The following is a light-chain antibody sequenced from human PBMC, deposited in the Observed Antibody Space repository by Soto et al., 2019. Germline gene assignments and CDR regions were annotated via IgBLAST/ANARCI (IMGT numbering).Light chain of an antibody. Sequence: QSALTQPASVSGSPGQSITISCTGTSSDVGASKYVSWYQQHPGKAPKLMIYEVSNRPSGFSNRFSGSNSGNTASLTISGLQAEDEADYYCRSYTSTITVLFGGGTKLTVL. V-gene: IGLV2-14*01. CDR1: SSDVGASKY. CDR2: EVS. J-gene: IGLJ2*01. CDR3: RSYTSTITVL.